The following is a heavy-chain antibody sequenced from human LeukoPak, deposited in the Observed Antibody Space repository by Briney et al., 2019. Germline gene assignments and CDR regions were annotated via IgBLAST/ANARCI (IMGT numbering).Heavy chain of an antibody. D-gene: IGHD6-13*01. CDR1: GFTFSSYS. CDR3: ARGSAAAGTGDDY. J-gene: IGHJ4*02. Sequence: PGGSLRLSCAASGFTFSSYSMNWVRQAPGKGLEWVSSISSSSSYIYYADSVKGRFTISRDNAKNSLYLQMNGLRAEDTAVYYCARGSAAAGTGDDYWGQGTLVTVSS. V-gene: IGHV3-21*01. CDR2: ISSSSSYI.